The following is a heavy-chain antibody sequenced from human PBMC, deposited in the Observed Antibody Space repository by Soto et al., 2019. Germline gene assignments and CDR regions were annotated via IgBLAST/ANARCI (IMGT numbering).Heavy chain of an antibody. CDR3: ARGSGYSTSHNWFDP. V-gene: IGHV1-8*02. CDR1: GYTFTSYA. Sequence: ASAKASSKASGYTFTSYAIHWVRQAPGQRLEWMGWMNPHSGNTGYAQKIQGRVTMTRDTSISTAYMELSSLRSEDTAVYYCARGSGYSTSHNWFDPWGQGTRVTVSS. D-gene: IGHD5-12*01. CDR2: MNPHSGNT. J-gene: IGHJ5*02.